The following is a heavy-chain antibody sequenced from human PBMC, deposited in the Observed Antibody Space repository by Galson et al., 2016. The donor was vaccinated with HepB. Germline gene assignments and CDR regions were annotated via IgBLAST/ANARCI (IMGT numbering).Heavy chain of an antibody. Sequence: SETLSLTCTVSGGSVSSRSYYWGWIRQPPGKGLEGIGSPLYGGSTYYSPSLKSRTTIPVDTSQNQFTLHLSSVTAAATAVYYCARPRGRYNSQGYFDLWGQGALVTVSS. J-gene: IGHJ4*02. CDR3: ARPRGRYNSQGYFDL. D-gene: IGHD1-1*01. CDR2: PLYGGST. CDR1: GGSVSSRSYY. V-gene: IGHV4-39*01.